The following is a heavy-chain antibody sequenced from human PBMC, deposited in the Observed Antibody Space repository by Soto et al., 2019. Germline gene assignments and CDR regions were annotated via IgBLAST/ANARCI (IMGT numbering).Heavy chain of an antibody. CDR1: GASITGSSY. CDR3: ARGMTPLGAPAWYYFDS. V-gene: IGHV4-4*07. D-gene: IGHD2-15*01. Sequence: PSETLSLTCTVSGASITGSSYWSWIRQPAGKGLEWIGRFSLSGTTNYNPSLRGRVTMSADVSKNQSSLRLTSVTAADTALYYCARGMTPLGAPAWYYFDSWGQGTLVTVSS. CDR2: FSLSGTT. J-gene: IGHJ4*02.